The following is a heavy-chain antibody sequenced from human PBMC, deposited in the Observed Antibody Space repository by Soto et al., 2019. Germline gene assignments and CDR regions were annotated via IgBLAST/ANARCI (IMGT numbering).Heavy chain of an antibody. CDR1: GGSISSGY. D-gene: IGHD6-19*01. CDR3: AKESIGGWVLH. CDR2: FHDSGFT. J-gene: IGHJ4*02. Sequence: SETLSLTCTVSGGSISSGYWSSIRQPPGKGLEWIGYFHDSGFTNYNTSLRRRVTISVDTSKNQLSLKLTSVTAADTAVYYCAKESIGGWVLHWGQGTMVTVSS. V-gene: IGHV4-59*01.